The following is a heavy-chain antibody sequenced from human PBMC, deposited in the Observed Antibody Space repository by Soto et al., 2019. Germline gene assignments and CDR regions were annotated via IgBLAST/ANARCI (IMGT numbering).Heavy chain of an antibody. CDR1: GGSISSGGYY. CDR2: IYYSGST. CDR3: AREHCSGGSCYFPLYYYYYGMDV. Sequence: TVTLTCTVSGGSISSGGYYWSWIRQHPGKGLEWIGYIYYSGSTYYNPSLKSRVTISVDTSKNQFSLKLSSVTAADTAVYYCAREHCSGGSCYFPLYYYYYGMDVWGQGTTVTVSS. V-gene: IGHV4-31*03. J-gene: IGHJ6*02. D-gene: IGHD2-15*01.